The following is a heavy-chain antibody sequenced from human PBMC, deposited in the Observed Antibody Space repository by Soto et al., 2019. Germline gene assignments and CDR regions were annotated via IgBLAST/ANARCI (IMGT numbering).Heavy chain of an antibody. V-gene: IGHV3-21*03. J-gene: IGHJ4*02. Sequence: GVLRLSCAASGFTFSSHSMNWVRQAPGRGLEWVSSMSSSGTYIYYADSVKGRFTISRDNAKNSLYLQMNSLRDDDTAVYNDARGYYQDSSGCIDHWGQGTLVTV. D-gene: IGHD3-22*01. CDR1: GFTFSSHS. CDR2: MSSSGTYI. CDR3: ARGYYQDSSGCIDH.